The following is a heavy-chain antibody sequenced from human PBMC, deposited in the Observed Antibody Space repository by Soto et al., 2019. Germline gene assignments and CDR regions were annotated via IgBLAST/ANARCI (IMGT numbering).Heavy chain of an antibody. D-gene: IGHD3-10*01. CDR2: ISAYNGNT. V-gene: IGHV1-18*01. CDR3: ARQRITMVRGVSWFDP. J-gene: IGHJ5*02. CDR1: GYTFTSYG. Sequence: ASVKVSCKASGYTFTSYGISWVRQAPGQGLEWMGWISAYNGNTNYAQKLQGRVTMTKDTSTSTAYMELRSLRSDDTAVYYCARQRITMVRGVSWFDPWGQGTLVTVSS.